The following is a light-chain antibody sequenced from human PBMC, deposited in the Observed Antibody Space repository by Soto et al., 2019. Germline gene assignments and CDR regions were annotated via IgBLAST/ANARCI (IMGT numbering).Light chain of an antibody. V-gene: IGKV1-39*01. CDR3: QQTHSVPLT. CDR1: ETISRS. CDR2: AAS. J-gene: IGKJ5*01. Sequence: DIQMTQSPSSLSASVGDRVTITCRASETISRSLNWFQQKPGKAPKLLIYAASILQNEVPSRFSGSGSGTDFTLSITSLQFEDFATYYCQQTHSVPLTFGQRRLLEIK.